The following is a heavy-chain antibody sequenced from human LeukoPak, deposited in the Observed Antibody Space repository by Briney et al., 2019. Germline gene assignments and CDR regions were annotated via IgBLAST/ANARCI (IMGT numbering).Heavy chain of an antibody. V-gene: IGHV3-30*14. D-gene: IGHD3-22*01. J-gene: IGHJ4*02. CDR2: ISYDGSNK. CDR1: GFTFSSYA. CDR3: ASAISYDSYFDY. Sequence: GGSLRLSCAASGFTFSSYAMHWVRQAPGKGLEWVAVISYDGSNKYYADSVKGRFTISRDNSKNTLYLQMNSLRAEDTAVYYCASAISYDSYFDYWGQGTLVTVSS.